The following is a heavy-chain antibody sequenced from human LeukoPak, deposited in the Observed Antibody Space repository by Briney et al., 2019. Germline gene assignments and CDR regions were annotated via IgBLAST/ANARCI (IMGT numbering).Heavy chain of an antibody. CDR2: INPNSGGT. V-gene: IGHV1-2*04. CDR3: ARDNPGFGQQLVSFDP. J-gene: IGHJ5*02. D-gene: IGHD6-13*01. Sequence: ASVKVSCKASGYTFTGYYMHWVRQAPGQGLEWMGWINPNSGGTNYAQKFQGWVTMTRDTSISTAYMELSRLRSDDTAVYYCARDNPGFGQQLVSFDPWGQGTLVTVSS. CDR1: GYTFTGYY.